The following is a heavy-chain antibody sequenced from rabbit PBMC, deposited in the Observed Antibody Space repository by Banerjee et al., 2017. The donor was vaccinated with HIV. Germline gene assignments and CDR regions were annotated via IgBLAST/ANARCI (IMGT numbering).Heavy chain of an antibody. V-gene: IGHV1S40*01. J-gene: IGHJ4*01. CDR2: IYAGSSGST. D-gene: IGHD4-1*01. Sequence: QSLEESGGDLVKPGASLTLTCTASGFDLSGYYYMCWVRQAPGKGLEWIACIYAGSSGSTHYASWAKGRVTISKTSSTTVTLQMTSLTAADTATYFCARDLAGVIGWNFNLWGPGTLVTVS. CDR3: ARDLAGVIGWNFNL. CDR1: GFDLSGYYY.